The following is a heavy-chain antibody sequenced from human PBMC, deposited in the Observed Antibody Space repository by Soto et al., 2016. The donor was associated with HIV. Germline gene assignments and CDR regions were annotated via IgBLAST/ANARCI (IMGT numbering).Heavy chain of an antibody. CDR3: TTESEIVATIRGFDY. CDR2: IKSKTDGGTT. CDR1: GFTFSNAW. D-gene: IGHD5-12*01. Sequence: EVQLVESGGGLVKPGGSLRLSCAASGFTFSNAWMSWVRQAPGKGLEWVGRIKSKTDGGTTDYAAPVKGRFTISRDDSKNTLYLQMNSLKTEDTAVYYCTTESEIVATIRGFDYWGQGTLVTVSS. J-gene: IGHJ4*02. V-gene: IGHV3-15*01.